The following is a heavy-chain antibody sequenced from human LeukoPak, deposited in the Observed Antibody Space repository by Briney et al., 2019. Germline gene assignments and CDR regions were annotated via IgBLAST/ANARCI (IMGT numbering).Heavy chain of an antibody. J-gene: IGHJ6*02. CDR3: ARTGELELPGYYGMDV. V-gene: IGHV3-30-3*01. D-gene: IGHD1-7*01. CDR1: GFTFSSYA. Sequence: GGSLRLSCAASGFTFSSYAMHWVRQAPGKGLEWVAVISYDGSNKYYADSVKGRFTISRDNSKNTLYLQMNSLRAEDAAVYYCARTGELELPGYYGMDVWGQGTTVTVSS. CDR2: ISYDGSNK.